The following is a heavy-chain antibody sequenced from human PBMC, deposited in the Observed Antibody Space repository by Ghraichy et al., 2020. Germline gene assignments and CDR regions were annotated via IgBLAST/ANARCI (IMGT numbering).Heavy chain of an antibody. CDR1: GFTFSNAW. J-gene: IGHJ6*02. D-gene: IGHD2-2*01. V-gene: IGHV3-15*01. Sequence: GGSLRLSCAASGFTFSNAWMSWVRQAPGKGLEWVGRIKSKTDGGTTDYAAPVKGRFTISRDDSKNTLYLQMNSLKTEDTAVYYCTTGLLGYCSSTSCYYNYYYGMDVWGQGTTVTVYS. CDR2: IKSKTDGGTT. CDR3: TTGLLGYCSSTSCYYNYYYGMDV.